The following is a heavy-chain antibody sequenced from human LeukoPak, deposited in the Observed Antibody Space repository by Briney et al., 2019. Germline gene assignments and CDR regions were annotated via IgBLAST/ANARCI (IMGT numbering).Heavy chain of an antibody. J-gene: IGHJ4*02. CDR2: IRSKANSYAT. D-gene: IGHD3-22*01. CDR3: TRVYYDKSGVDY. V-gene: IGHV3-73*01. Sequence: PGGSLRLSCAASGFTFSGSAMHWVRQASGKGLEWVGRIRSKANSYATAYAASVKGRFTVSRDDSKNTAYLQMNSLKTEDTAVYYCTRVYYDKSGVDYWGQGTLVTVSS. CDR1: GFTFSGSA.